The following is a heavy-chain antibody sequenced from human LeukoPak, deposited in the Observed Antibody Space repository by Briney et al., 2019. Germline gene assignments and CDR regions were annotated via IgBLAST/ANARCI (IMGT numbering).Heavy chain of an antibody. J-gene: IGHJ4*02. CDR3: ARGDY. V-gene: IGHV1-8*02. CDR1: GYTFTGYY. Sequence: ASVKVSCKASGYTFTGYYMHWVRQAPGQGLEWLGSMSPNSGNTGYAQKFQGRITLTRNTSIRTAYMELNSLTSEDTAVYFCARGDYWGQGTLVTVSS. CDR2: MSPNSGNT.